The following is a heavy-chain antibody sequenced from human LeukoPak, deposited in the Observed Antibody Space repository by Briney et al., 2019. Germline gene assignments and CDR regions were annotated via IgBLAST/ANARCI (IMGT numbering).Heavy chain of an antibody. CDR3: ATGGGSYLGFDY. CDR1: GYTFTDYY. Sequence: GASVKVSCKASGYTFTDYYMHWVQQAPGKGLEWMGRVDPEDGETIYAEKFQGRVTTTADTSTDTAYMELSSLRSEDTAVYYCATGGGSYLGFDYWGQGTLVTVSS. CDR2: VDPEDGET. V-gene: IGHV1-69-2*01. J-gene: IGHJ4*02. D-gene: IGHD1-26*01.